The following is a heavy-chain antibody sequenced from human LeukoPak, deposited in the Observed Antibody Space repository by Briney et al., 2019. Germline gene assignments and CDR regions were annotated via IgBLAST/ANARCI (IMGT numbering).Heavy chain of an antibody. V-gene: IGHV4-31*03. J-gene: IGHJ3*02. CDR2: IYYSGST. CDR3: ASPGVGSFGAFDI. D-gene: IGHD2-8*01. CDR1: GGSISSGGYY. Sequence: SETLSLTCTVSGGSISSGGYYWSWIRQHPGKGLEWIGYIYYSGSTYYNPSLKSRVTISVDTSKNQFSLKLSSVTAADTAVYYCASPGVGSFGAFDIWGQGTMVTVSS.